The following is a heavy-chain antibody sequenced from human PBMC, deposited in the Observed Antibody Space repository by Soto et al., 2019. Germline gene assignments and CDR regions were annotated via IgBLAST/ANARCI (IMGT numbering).Heavy chain of an antibody. D-gene: IGHD1-26*01. J-gene: IGHJ4*02. V-gene: IGHV3-33*01. Sequence: GGSLRLSCAASGFPFSSYGMHWVRQAPGKGLEWVAVIWYDGSNKYYADSVKGRFTISRDNSKNTLYLQMNSLRAEDTAVYYCARVGALNPFDYWGQGTLVTVSS. CDR3: ARVGALNPFDY. CDR1: GFPFSSYG. CDR2: IWYDGSNK.